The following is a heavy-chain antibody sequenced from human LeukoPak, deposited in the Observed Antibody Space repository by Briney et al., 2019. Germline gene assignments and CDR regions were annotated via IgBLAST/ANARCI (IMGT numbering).Heavy chain of an antibody. D-gene: IGHD3-10*01. CDR3: TKGRGI. Sequence: PSETLSLTCTVSGDSISSSSYYWGWLRQPPGKGLEWIGTIHSGGNTYYNPSLKSRVTISVDTSKNQLSVKLYSVTAADTAVYYCTKGRGIWGQGTLVTVSS. J-gene: IGHJ4*02. CDR1: GDSISSSSYY. CDR2: IHSGGNT. V-gene: IGHV4-39*01.